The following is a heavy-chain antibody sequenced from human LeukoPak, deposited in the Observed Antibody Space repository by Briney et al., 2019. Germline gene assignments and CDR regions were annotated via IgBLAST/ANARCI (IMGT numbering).Heavy chain of an antibody. Sequence: ASVKVTCKASGYTFTSYDINWVRQATGQGLEWMGWMNPNSGNTGYAQKFQGRVTITRNTSISTAYMELSSLRSEDTAVYYCARAPSGSSSGYYYYYMDVWGKGTTVTVSS. J-gene: IGHJ6*03. V-gene: IGHV1-8*03. CDR1: GYTFTSYD. D-gene: IGHD6-6*01. CDR3: ARAPSGSSSGYYYYYMDV. CDR2: MNPNSGNT.